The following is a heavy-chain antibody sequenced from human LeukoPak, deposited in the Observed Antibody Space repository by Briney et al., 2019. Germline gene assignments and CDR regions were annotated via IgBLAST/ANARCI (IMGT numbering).Heavy chain of an antibody. CDR3: ARGGSGSYFDY. CDR2: ISYDGSNK. V-gene: IGHV3-30*04. J-gene: IGHJ4*02. D-gene: IGHD1-26*01. Sequence: GGSLRLSCAASGFTFSSYAMHWVRQAPGKGLEWVAVISYDGSNKYYADSVKGRFTISRDNSKSTLYLQMNSLRAEDTAVYYCARGGSGSYFDYWGQGTLVTVSS. CDR1: GFTFSSYA.